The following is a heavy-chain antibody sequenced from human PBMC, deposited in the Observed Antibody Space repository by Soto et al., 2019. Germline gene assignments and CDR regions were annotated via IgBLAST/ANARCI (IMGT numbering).Heavy chain of an antibody. Sequence: GGSLRLSCAASGFAVGGFYMNWVRQAPGKGLEWVSVMFTTCTTYDADSVKGRFNISRDDSKNTLYLQMNSLRDEETAVYYCARERYSYGFDYWGQGTVVTVSS. V-gene: IGHV3-53*01. CDR3: ARERYSYGFDY. D-gene: IGHD5-18*01. CDR2: MFTTCTT. J-gene: IGHJ4*02. CDR1: GFAVGGFY.